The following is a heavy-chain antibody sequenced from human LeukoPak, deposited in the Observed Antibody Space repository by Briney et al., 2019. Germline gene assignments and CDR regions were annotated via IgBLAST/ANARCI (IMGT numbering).Heavy chain of an antibody. CDR1: GFTFSTYA. D-gene: IGHD1-14*01. Sequence: GGSLRLSCAASGFTFSTYAMSWVRQAPGKGLEWVSAIYAGDTTYYADSVKGRFTISRHNSKNTLYLQMNSLRPEDTAVYYCARGRNYFDYWGQGTLVTVSS. J-gene: IGHJ4*02. CDR2: IYAGDTT. V-gene: IGHV3-53*04. CDR3: ARGRNYFDY.